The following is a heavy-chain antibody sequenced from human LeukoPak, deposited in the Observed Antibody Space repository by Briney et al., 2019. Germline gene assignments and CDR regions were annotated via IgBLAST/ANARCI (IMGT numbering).Heavy chain of an antibody. Sequence: GASVKVSCTPSGYTFTTYGISWVRQAPGRGLEWMGWISAYNGNTNYAQKLQGRVTMTTDTATRTAYMELRSLRSDDTAVYYCARGGTIVVVPAAIVLEDYGMDVWGQGTTVTVSS. J-gene: IGHJ6*02. D-gene: IGHD2-2*01. CDR3: ARGGTIVVVPAAIVLEDYGMDV. CDR1: GYTFTTYG. V-gene: IGHV1-18*01. CDR2: ISAYNGNT.